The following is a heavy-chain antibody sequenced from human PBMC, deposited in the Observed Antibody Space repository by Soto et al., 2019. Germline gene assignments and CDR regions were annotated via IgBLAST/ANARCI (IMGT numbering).Heavy chain of an antibody. V-gene: IGHV3-23*01. Sequence: DVQVLESGGDLVQPGGSLRLSCAASGFTFSSYAMSWVRQAPGKGLEWVSSVSAGGDMTYYSDSVKGRFTISRDNSSNALFLQMNSMTFEDPALYYCVRGDRGGSGSPASYYYSGLDVWGQGTTVTVS. CDR2: VSAGGDMT. J-gene: IGHJ6*02. CDR3: VRGDRGGSGSPASYYYSGLDV. CDR1: GFTFSSYA. D-gene: IGHD3-10*01.